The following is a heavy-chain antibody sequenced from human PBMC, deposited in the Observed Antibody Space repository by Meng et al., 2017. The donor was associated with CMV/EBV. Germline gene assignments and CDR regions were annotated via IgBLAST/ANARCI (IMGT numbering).Heavy chain of an antibody. Sequence: QVQLVQSGAEVKKPCASVKFSCKASGYTVPDYYIHWVRQAPGQWLEWIGWINPNDDTNYAQNFQGRVTMTRDMSINTVYMELSRLTSDDTAVYYCARSSGWSRFDYWGLGTLVTVSS. CDR1: GYTVPDYY. D-gene: IGHD6-19*01. CDR2: INPNDDT. J-gene: IGHJ4*02. V-gene: IGHV1-2*02. CDR3: ARSSGWSRFDY.